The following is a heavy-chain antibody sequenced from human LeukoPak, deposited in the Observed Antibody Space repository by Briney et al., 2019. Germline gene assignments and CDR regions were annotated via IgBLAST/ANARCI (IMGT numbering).Heavy chain of an antibody. J-gene: IGHJ3*01. CDR2: INPNNGFT. Sequence: ASVKVPCKAAGYAFTGSYIHWVRQAPGQGLEWMGWINPNNGFTAYAQNFQGRVTMTRDTSISTAYMDLSRLTSDDTAVYFCARDRGARLERFYAFDFWGQGTTVTVSS. D-gene: IGHD1-1*01. CDR3: ARDRGARLERFYAFDF. V-gene: IGHV1-2*02. CDR1: GYAFTGSY.